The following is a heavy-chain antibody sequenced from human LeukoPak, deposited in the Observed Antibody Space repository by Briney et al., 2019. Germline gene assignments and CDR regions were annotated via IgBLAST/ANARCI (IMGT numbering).Heavy chain of an antibody. V-gene: IGHV1-18*01. D-gene: IGHD3-22*01. Sequence: ASVKVSCKASGYTFTSYAMNWVRQAPGQGLEWMGWISAYNGNTNYAQKLQGRVTMTTDTSTSTAYMELRSLRSDDTAVYYCATIDYYDSSGYFAPAFDIWGQGTMVTVSS. CDR3: ATIDYYDSSGYFAPAFDI. CDR1: GYTFTSYA. CDR2: ISAYNGNT. J-gene: IGHJ3*02.